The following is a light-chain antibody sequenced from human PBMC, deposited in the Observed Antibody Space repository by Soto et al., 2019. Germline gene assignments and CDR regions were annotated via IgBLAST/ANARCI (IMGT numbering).Light chain of an antibody. V-gene: IGLV2-14*01. Sequence: QSALTQPASVSGSPGQSSTISCTGTSSDVGGYNYVSWYQQQSGKAPKLIIHEVSNRPSGVSNRFSGSKSGNTASLTISGLQAEDEADYYCDSYTSSRAYVFGIGTKVTV. CDR3: DSYTSSRAYV. CDR2: EVS. CDR1: SSDVGGYNY. J-gene: IGLJ1*01.